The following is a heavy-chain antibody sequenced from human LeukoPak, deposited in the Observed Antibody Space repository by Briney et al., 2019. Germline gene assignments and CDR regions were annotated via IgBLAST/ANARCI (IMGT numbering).Heavy chain of an antibody. D-gene: IGHD3-22*01. Sequence: SETLSLTCTVSGGSISSGGYSWSWIRQPPGKGLEWIGYIYHSGSTYYNPSLKSRVTISVDRSKNQFSLKLSSVTAADTAVYYCARGRYDSSGYYYFFDYWGQGTLVTVSS. CDR2: IYHSGST. CDR3: ARGRYDSSGYYYFFDY. CDR1: GGSISSGGYS. J-gene: IGHJ4*02. V-gene: IGHV4-30-2*01.